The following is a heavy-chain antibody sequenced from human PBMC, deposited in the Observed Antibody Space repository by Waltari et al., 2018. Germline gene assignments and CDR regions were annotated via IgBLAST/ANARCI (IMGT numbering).Heavy chain of an antibody. D-gene: IGHD1-1*01. CDR2: RNTKNGET. CDR1: GYTFTSYD. CDR3: WGAETGTPDDYDNGMDD. V-gene: IGHV1-8*02. J-gene: IGHJ6*02. Sequence: QVQLVQSGAEVKKPGASVKVSCKASGYTFTSYDINSVRQATGQGLEWMGGRNTKNGETRYEQKVHDRRTMTRNTTRSRAYKKLISRRTEDTAVDYCWGAETGTPDDYDNGMDDWGQGTTVTVSS.